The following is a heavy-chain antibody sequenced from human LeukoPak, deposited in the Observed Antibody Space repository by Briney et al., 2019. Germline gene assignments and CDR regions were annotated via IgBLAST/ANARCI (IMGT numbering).Heavy chain of an antibody. V-gene: IGHV1-18*01. Sequence: ASVKVSCKASGYTFTSYDINWVRQAPGQGLEWMGWISTYDGNTNYAQKLQGRVTMTTDTSTSTAYMELSRLRSDDTAVYYCARDRAVATDYGMDVWGQGTTVTVSS. CDR2: ISTYDGNT. D-gene: IGHD6-19*01. J-gene: IGHJ6*02. CDR1: GYTFTSYD. CDR3: ARDRAVATDYGMDV.